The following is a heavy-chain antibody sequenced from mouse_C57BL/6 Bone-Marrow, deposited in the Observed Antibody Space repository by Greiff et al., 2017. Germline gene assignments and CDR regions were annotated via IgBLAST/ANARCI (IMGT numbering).Heavy chain of an antibody. J-gene: IGHJ3*01. V-gene: IGHV1-59*01. CDR1: GYTFTSYW. CDR2: IDPSDSYT. Sequence: VQLQQPGAELVRPGTSVKLSCKASGYTFTSYWMHWVKQRPGQGLEWIGVIDPSDSYTNYNQKFTGKATLTVDTSSSTAYMQLSSLTSEDSAVYYCARYSSWFAYWGQGTLVTVSA. CDR3: ARYSSWFAY.